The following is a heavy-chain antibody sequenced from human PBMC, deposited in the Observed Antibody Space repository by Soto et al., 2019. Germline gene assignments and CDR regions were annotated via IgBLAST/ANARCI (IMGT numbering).Heavy chain of an antibody. J-gene: IGHJ4*02. D-gene: IGHD4-17*01. CDR1: GFIFDAYA. V-gene: IGHV3-9*01. Sequence: EVHLVESGGGLVQPGRSLRLSCAASGFIFDAYAMHWVRQAPGKGLEWVSGITWNSGKAAYADSVKGRFTISRDNAKNFLYLQMNSLRPEDTALYFCAKIRRSDYQGFDYWGRGTLVTVSS. CDR3: AKIRRSDYQGFDY. CDR2: ITWNSGKA.